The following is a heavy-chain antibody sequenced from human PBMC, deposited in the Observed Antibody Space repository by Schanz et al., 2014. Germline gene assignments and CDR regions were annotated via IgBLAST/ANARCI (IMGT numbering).Heavy chain of an antibody. V-gene: IGHV1-46*01. CDR2: IYLSDGST. J-gene: IGHJ3*02. Sequence: QVQLVQSGAEVKKPGASVKVSCKASGYIFSSYAIHWVRQAPGQGLEWMGRIYLSDGSTRYAQKFQGRVTVTRDTSTTTVYMDLSSLISEATAVYYCAFDRDDAYDIWGQGTTVTVSS. CDR1: GYIFSSYA. D-gene: IGHD3-9*01. CDR3: AFDRDDAYDI.